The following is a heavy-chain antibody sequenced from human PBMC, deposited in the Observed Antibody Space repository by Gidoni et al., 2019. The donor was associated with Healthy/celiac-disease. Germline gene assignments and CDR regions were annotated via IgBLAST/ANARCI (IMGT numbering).Heavy chain of an antibody. Sequence: QVQLVEAGGGVVQPGRSLRLSCAASGFTFSSDGRHGVRQAPGTGLGCVAVIWYDGSTQYYADSVKGRFTISRDNSKNTLYLQLNSLRAEDTAVYYCARGGGITIFGVVITRRDYYYYYMDVWGKGTTVTVSS. CDR2: IWYDGSTQ. CDR3: ARGGGITIFGVVITRRDYYYYYMDV. V-gene: IGHV3-33*01. CDR1: GFTFSSDG. D-gene: IGHD3-3*01. J-gene: IGHJ6*03.